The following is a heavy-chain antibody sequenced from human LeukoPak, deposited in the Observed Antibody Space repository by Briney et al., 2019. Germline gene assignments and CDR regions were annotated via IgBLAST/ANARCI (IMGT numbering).Heavy chain of an antibody. CDR2: ISSSSSTI. CDR3: AREPPVRGYSYGYGAFDI. Sequence: GGSLRLSCAASGFTSSSYSMNWVRQAPGKGLEWVSYISSSSSTIYYADSVKGRFTISRDNAKNSLYLQMNSLRAEDTAVYYCAREPPVRGYSYGYGAFDIWGQGTMVTVSS. D-gene: IGHD5-18*01. CDR1: GFTSSSYS. V-gene: IGHV3-48*01. J-gene: IGHJ3*02.